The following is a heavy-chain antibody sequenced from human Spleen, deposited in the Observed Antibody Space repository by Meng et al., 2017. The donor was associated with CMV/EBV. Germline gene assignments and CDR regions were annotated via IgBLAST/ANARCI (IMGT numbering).Heavy chain of an antibody. J-gene: IGHJ4*02. CDR1: GFTFSDYY. D-gene: IGHD4-17*01. CDR3: AKVYGDYGGYFDY. Sequence: GESLKISCAASGFTFSDYYMNWVRQAPGKGLEWVSSISSSSTIYYADSVKGRFTISRDNAKNSLYLQMNSLRAEDTAVYYCAKVYGDYGGYFDYWGQGTLVTVSS. CDR2: ISSSSTI. V-gene: IGHV3-69-1*01.